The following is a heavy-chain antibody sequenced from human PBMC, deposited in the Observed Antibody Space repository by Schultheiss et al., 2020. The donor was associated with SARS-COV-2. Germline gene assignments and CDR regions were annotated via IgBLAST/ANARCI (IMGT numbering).Heavy chain of an antibody. J-gene: IGHJ3*02. V-gene: IGHV4-34*09. CDR1: GGSFSGYY. Sequence: QTLSLTCAVYGGSFSGYYWSWIRQPPGKGLEWIGYIYYSGSTYYNPSLKSRVTISVDTSKNQFSLKLSSVTAADTAVYYCARHWSSIAVAAFDIWGQGTMVTVSS. CDR2: IYYSGST. D-gene: IGHD6-19*01. CDR3: ARHWSSIAVAAFDI.